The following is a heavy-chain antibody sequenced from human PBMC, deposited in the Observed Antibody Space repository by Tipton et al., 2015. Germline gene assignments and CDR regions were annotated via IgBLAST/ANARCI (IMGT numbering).Heavy chain of an antibody. CDR3: ARYCSGGGCHADYYYGMDV. V-gene: IGHV4-4*02. CDR2: INHGGST. Sequence: TLSLTCTVSGDSISSSSWWSWVRQPPGKGLEWIGEINHGGSTNYNPSLKSRVTMSVDKSKNQFSLELTSVTAADTAVYYCARYCSGGGCHADYYYGMDVWGQGTTVTVSS. J-gene: IGHJ6*02. CDR1: GDSISSSSW. D-gene: IGHD2-15*01.